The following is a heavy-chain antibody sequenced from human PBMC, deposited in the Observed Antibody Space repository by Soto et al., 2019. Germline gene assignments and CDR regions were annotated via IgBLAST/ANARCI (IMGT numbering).Heavy chain of an antibody. V-gene: IGHV3-11*01. CDR2: ISSSGSTI. CDR1: GFTFSDYY. D-gene: IGHD1-7*01. J-gene: IGHJ6*03. Sequence: GGSLRLSCAASGFTFSDYYMSWIRQAPGKGLEWVSYISSSGSTIYYADSVKGRFTISRDNAKNSLYLQMNSLRAEDTAVYYCSRDSGTTQTGHYYYYYMDVWGKGTTVTVSS. CDR3: SRDSGTTQTGHYYYYYMDV.